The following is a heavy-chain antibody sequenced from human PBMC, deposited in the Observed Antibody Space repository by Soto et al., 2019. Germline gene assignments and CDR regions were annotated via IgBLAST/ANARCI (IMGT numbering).Heavy chain of an antibody. Sequence: VGSLRLSCAPSALTSSSYALTWVRQAAGEGLEWLSAISGAGTTSYYADSGKGRFTVSRDSSKSTLYLQMNSLSAEDTAVYYCAKSQEEESYDFWSGYPPQTFFYCYAMDVWGQGTTVTVSS. CDR1: ALTSSSYA. D-gene: IGHD3-3*01. J-gene: IGHJ6*02. V-gene: IGHV3-23*01. CDR3: AKSQEEESYDFWSGYPPQTFFYCYAMDV. CDR2: ISGAGTTS.